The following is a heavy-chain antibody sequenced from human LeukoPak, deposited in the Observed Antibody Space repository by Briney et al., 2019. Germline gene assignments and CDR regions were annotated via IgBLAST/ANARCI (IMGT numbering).Heavy chain of an antibody. CDR1: RGTHRGLL. Sequence: SETLPHTRAVSRGTHRGLLWSWLRQPPGKGLERIGEVNHSGASNYKPSLKSRVTISVDTSRTQLSLMLTSVTAADTALYYCARGGRNKYTSGDFAYWGQGMLVTVSS. V-gene: IGHV4-34*01. CDR3: ARGGRNKYTSGDFAY. D-gene: IGHD3-3*01. CDR2: VNHSGAS. J-gene: IGHJ4*02.